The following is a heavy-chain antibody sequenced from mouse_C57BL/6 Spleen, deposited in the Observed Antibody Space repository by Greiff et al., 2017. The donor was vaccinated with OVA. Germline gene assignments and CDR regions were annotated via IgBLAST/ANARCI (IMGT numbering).Heavy chain of an antibody. V-gene: IGHV5-15*01. CDR2: ISNLAYSI. CDR3: ARPLTTVVERDAMDY. Sequence: DVMLVESGGGLVQPGGSLKLSCASSGFSFSDYGMAWVRHAPRKGPEWVAFISNLAYSIYYADTVTGRVTISRENAKNTLYLEMSSLKSEDTAIYYCARPLTTVVERDAMDYWGQGTSVTVSS. CDR1: GFSFSDYG. D-gene: IGHD1-1*01. J-gene: IGHJ4*01.